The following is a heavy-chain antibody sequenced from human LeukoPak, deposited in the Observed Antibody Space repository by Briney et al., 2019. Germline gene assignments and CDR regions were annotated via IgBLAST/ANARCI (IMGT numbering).Heavy chain of an antibody. V-gene: IGHV3-48*04. D-gene: IGHD3-10*01. J-gene: IGHJ4*02. CDR2: IIVSGTT. CDR3: ARRGAMGSYNIDF. CDR1: GFTFSSYT. Sequence: GGSLRLSCAASGFTFSSYTMTWVRQAPGKGLEWVSSIIVSGTTYYADSVKGRFTISRDNAKNSLYLQMDSLRAEDTAVYYCARRGAMGSYNIDFWGQGTLVTVSS.